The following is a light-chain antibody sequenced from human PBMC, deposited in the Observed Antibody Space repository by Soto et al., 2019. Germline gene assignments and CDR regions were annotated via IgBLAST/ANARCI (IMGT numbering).Light chain of an antibody. CDR2: GAS. V-gene: IGKV3-15*01. Sequence: ELVMTQSPATLSVSPGERATLSCRASQSVGSDLAWYQQKPGQAPRLLIYGASTRATGIPARFSGSGSGTEFTLTISSLQSEDFAVYHCQQYNNWPPWTFGQGTKVDI. J-gene: IGKJ1*01. CDR1: QSVGSD. CDR3: QQYNNWPPWT.